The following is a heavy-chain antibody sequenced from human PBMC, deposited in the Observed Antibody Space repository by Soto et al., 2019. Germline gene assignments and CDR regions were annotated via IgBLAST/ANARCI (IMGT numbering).Heavy chain of an antibody. V-gene: IGHV1-2*02. Sequence: ASVKVSCKTSRYTFTDYYMHWLRQAPGQGLEWLGWINAKSGGTVYAQKFQGRVTMTRDTSISTAYMKLSGLTSDDTAVYYCARPSYCGGDRYYYFDNRGQGTLVIVSS. CDR1: RYTFTDYY. J-gene: IGHJ4*02. CDR3: ARPSYCGGDRYYYFDN. CDR2: INAKSGGT. D-gene: IGHD2-21*02.